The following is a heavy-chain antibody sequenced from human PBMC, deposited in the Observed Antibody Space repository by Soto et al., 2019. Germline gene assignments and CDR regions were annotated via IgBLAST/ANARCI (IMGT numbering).Heavy chain of an antibody. Sequence: GGSLRLSCAASGFTFSSYGMHWVRQAPGKGLEWVAVISYDGSNKYYVDSVKGRFTISRDNSKNTLYLQMNSLTAEDTAVYYCAKYLGDSKSHFDYRGQGTPVTVSS. D-gene: IGHD2-21*01. CDR1: GFTFSSYG. V-gene: IGHV3-30*18. CDR2: ISYDGSNK. J-gene: IGHJ4*02. CDR3: AKYLGDSKSHFDY.